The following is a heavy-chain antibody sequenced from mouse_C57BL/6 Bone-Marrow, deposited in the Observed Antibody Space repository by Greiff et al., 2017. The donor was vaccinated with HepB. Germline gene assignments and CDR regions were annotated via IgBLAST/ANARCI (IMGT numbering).Heavy chain of an antibody. CDR2: IDPSDSYT. CDR1: GYTFTSYW. CDR3: ANWSWYFDV. V-gene: IGHV1-50*01. J-gene: IGHJ1*03. D-gene: IGHD4-1*01. Sequence: QVQLKQPGAELVKPGASVKLSCKASGYTFTSYWMQWVKQRPGQGLGWIGEIDPSDSYTNYNQKFKGKATLTVDTSSSTAYMQLSSLTSEDSAVYYCANWSWYFDVWGTGTTVTVSS.